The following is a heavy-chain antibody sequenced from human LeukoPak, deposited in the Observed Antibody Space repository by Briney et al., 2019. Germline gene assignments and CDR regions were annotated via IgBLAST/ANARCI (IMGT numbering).Heavy chain of an antibody. CDR3: ARGNSIVVVVAATEDYFDY. D-gene: IGHD2-15*01. CDR1: GYTFTSSG. Sequence: ASVKVSCKASGYTFTSSGISWVRQAPGQGLEWMGWISAYNGNTNYAQKLQGRVTMTTDTSTSTAYMELRSLRSDDTAVYYCARGNSIVVVVAATEDYFDYWGQGTLVTVSS. CDR2: ISAYNGNT. V-gene: IGHV1-18*01. J-gene: IGHJ4*02.